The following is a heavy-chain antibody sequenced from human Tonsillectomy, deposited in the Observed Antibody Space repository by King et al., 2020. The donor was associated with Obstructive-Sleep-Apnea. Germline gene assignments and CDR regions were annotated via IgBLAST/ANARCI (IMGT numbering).Heavy chain of an antibody. CDR1: GGSIKTHY. D-gene: IGHD6-19*01. J-gene: IGHJ4*02. V-gene: IGHV4-59*08. Sequence: VQLQESGPGLVKPSETLSLACTVSGGSIKTHYWSWIRQPPGKGLEWIGYIYYSGCTNYTPSLKSRVTISVDTSKNQFSLRLISVTAADSAIYYCAGHGLDAAVGNKGEFDYWGQGTLVTVSS. CDR2: IYYSGCT. CDR3: AGHGLDAAVGNKGEFDY.